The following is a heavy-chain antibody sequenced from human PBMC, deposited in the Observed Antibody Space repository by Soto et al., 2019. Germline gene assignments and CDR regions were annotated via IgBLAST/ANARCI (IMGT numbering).Heavy chain of an antibody. CDR3: VGVQRVFTSEHDTDF. D-gene: IGHD2-2*01. CDR1: GISITNYNYF. Sequence: PSETLSLTCSVSGISITNYNYFWGWVRQSPGKGLEWIANMFKSGSTYYNPSFKSRATISMDTSKNQISLKLSSVTATDTAVLYCVGVQRVFTSEHDTDFWGQGTLVT. CDR2: MFKSGST. V-gene: IGHV4-39*01. J-gene: IGHJ4*02.